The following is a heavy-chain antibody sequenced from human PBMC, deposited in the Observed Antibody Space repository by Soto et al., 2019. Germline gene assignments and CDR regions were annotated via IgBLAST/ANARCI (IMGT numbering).Heavy chain of an antibody. J-gene: IGHJ4*02. D-gene: IGHD1-26*01. CDR2: ISGSGGST. Sequence: GGSLRLSCAASGFTFSSYAMSWVRQAPGKGLEWVSAISGSGGSTYYADSVKGRFTISRDNSKNTLYLQMNSLRAEDTAVYYCETDPGQGGAHFDYWGQGTLVTVSS. CDR1: GFTFSSYA. CDR3: ETDPGQGGAHFDY. V-gene: IGHV3-23*01.